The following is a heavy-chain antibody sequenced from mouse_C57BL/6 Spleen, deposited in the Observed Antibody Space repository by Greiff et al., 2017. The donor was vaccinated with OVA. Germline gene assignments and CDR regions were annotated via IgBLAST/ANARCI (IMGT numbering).Heavy chain of an antibody. CDR2: INPNNGGT. Sequence: EVQLQQSGPELVKPGASVKIPCKASGYTFTDYNMDWVKQSHGKSLEWIGDINPNNGGTIYNQKFKGKATLTVDKASSTAYMELRSLTSEDTAVYDCARSDYGSSFYAMDYWGKGTSVTVSS. J-gene: IGHJ4*01. D-gene: IGHD1-1*01. CDR3: ARSDYGSSFYAMDY. CDR1: GYTFTDYN. V-gene: IGHV1-18*01.